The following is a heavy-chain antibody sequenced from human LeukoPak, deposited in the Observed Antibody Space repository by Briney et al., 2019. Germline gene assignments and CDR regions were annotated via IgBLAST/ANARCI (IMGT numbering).Heavy chain of an antibody. CDR1: GYSFTTYW. CDR3: ARSVVAAVMSDAFDI. CDR2: IYPGDSDT. V-gene: IGHV5-51*01. D-gene: IGHD2-2*01. J-gene: IGHJ3*02. Sequence: GESLKISCKGSGYSFTTYWIGWVRQMPGKGLEWMGIIYPGDSDTRYSPSFQGQVTISADKSISTAYLQWSSLKASDTAMYYCARSVVAAVMSDAFDIWGQGTMVTVS.